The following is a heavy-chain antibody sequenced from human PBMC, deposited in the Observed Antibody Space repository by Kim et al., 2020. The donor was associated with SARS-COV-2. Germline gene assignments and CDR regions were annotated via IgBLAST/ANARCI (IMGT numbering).Heavy chain of an antibody. CDR2: IYDSGTT. Sequence: SETLSLTCTISGDSIRTDGYYWSWIRQHPGKDLEWIGYIYDSGTTNYNPSLRSRLTISVGTSKTQFSLKLTSMTAEDTAVYYCARVSSFGYFFDYWGQGALVTVSS. V-gene: IGHV4-31*03. CDR1: GDSIRTDGYY. CDR3: ARVSSFGYFFDY. D-gene: IGHD6-6*01. J-gene: IGHJ4*02.